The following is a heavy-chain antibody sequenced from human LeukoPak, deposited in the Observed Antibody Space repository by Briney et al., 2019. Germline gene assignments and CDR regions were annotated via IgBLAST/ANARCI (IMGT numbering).Heavy chain of an antibody. CDR3: AKGRYSSGWYQGGFDY. V-gene: IGHV3-9*03. J-gene: IGHJ4*02. Sequence: GGSLRLSCAASGFTFDDYAMHWVRQAHGKGLEWVSGISWNSGSIGYADSVKGRFTISRDNAKNSLYLQMNSLRAEDMALYYCAKGRYSSGWYQGGFDYWGQGTLVTVSS. CDR1: GFTFDDYA. CDR2: ISWNSGSI. D-gene: IGHD6-19*01.